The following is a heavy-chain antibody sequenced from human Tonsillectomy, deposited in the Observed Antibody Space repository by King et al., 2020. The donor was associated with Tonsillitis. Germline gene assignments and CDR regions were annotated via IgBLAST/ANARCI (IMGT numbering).Heavy chain of an antibody. D-gene: IGHD2-2*01. CDR1: GFTFSSYA. CDR2: ISSDGSNK. V-gene: IGHV3-30*04. Sequence: VQLVQSGGGVVHPGRSLRLSCAASGFTFSSYAMHWVRQAPGKGLEWVAVISSDGSNKYYADSVKGRFTISRDNSKNSLYLQMNSLRAEDTAVYYCAREGSTRGWGVCYFDYWGQGTLVPVSS. CDR3: AREGSTRGWGVCYFDY. J-gene: IGHJ4*02.